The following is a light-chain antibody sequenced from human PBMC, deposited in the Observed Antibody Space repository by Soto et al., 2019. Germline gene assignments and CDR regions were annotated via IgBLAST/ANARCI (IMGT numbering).Light chain of an antibody. CDR1: SSDVGGYNY. Sequence: QSVLTQPPSASGSPGQSVAIPCTGTSSDVGGYNYVSWYQQYPGKAPKLIMYEVTKRPSGVPDRFSGSKSGNTASLTVSGLQAEDEADYYCCSYVGSNNYVFGTGTKLTVL. CDR2: EVT. V-gene: IGLV2-8*01. J-gene: IGLJ1*01. CDR3: CSYVGSNNYV.